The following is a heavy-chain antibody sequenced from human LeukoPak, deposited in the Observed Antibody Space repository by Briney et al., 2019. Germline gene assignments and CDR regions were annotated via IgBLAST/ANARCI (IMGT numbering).Heavy chain of an antibody. V-gene: IGHV2-5*01. D-gene: IGHD4-17*01. CDR2: IYWNDDK. J-gene: IGHJ5*02. CDR3: AQFLTTVTTNWFDP. Sequence: SGPTLVKPTQTLTLTCTFSGFSLSTSGVGVGWIRQPPGKALEWLALIYWNDDKRYSPSLKSRLTITKDTSKNQVVLTMTNMDPVDTATYYCAQFLTTVTTNWFDPWGQGTLVTVSS. CDR1: GFSLSTSGVG.